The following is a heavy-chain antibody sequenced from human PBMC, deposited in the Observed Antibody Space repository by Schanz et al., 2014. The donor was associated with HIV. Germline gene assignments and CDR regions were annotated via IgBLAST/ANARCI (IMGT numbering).Heavy chain of an antibody. D-gene: IGHD6-19*01. CDR1: GGNFSSYA. CDR3: ARDAIAVAGPCDF. CDR2: IIPMYGTA. J-gene: IGHJ4*02. Sequence: QVQLVQSGAEVTKPGSSVKVSCKASGGNFSSYAITWVRQAPGQGLEWMGGIIPMYGTANYARKFQGRVTITADESTSTAYMELSSLRSEDTAVYYCARDAIAVAGPCDFWGQGTVVTVSS. V-gene: IGHV1-69*01.